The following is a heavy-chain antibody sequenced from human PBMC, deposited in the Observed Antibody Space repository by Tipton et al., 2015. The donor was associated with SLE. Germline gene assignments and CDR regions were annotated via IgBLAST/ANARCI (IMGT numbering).Heavy chain of an antibody. CDR3: AREGDNFGLYYYYYIDV. CDR2: IYNSGST. V-gene: IGHV4-4*07. Sequence: TLSLTCTVSGGSLSNYYWSWIRQPAGKGLEWIGRIYNSGSTDYNPSLKSRVTMSVDTSKNQFSLRLNSVTAADTAVYYCAREGDNFGLYYYYYIDVWGKGTTVTVSS. D-gene: IGHD1-1*01. CDR1: GGSLSNYY. J-gene: IGHJ6*03.